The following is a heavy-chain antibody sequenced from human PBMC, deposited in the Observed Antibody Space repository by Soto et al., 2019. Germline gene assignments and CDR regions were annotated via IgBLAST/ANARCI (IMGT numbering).Heavy chain of an antibody. Sequence: SVKVSCKASGGTFSSYAISWVRQAPGQGLEWMGGIIPIFGTANYAQKFQGRVTITADESTSTAYMELSSLRSEDTAVYYCARGTPHYYDSSGYLPDAYYFDYWGQ. CDR1: GGTFSSYA. CDR2: IIPIFGTA. J-gene: IGHJ4*01. D-gene: IGHD3-22*01. V-gene: IGHV1-69*13. CDR3: ARGTPHYYDSSGYLPDAYYFDY.